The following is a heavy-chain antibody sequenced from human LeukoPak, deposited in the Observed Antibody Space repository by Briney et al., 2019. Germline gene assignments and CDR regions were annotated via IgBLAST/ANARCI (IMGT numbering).Heavy chain of an antibody. V-gene: IGHV1-69*05. Sequence: ASVKVSCKASGYTFTSYGISWARQAPGQGLEWMGGIIPIFGTANYAQKFQGRVTITTDESTSTAYMELSSLRSEDTAVYYCARADSSGYPFDYWGQGTLVTVSS. CDR1: GYTFTSYG. J-gene: IGHJ4*02. CDR3: ARADSSGYPFDY. CDR2: IIPIFGTA. D-gene: IGHD3-22*01.